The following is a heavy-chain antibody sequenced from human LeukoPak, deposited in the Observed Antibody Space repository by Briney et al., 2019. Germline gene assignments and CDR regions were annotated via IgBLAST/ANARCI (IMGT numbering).Heavy chain of an antibody. CDR1: GYTFTSYG. Sequence: ASVKVSCKASGYTFTSYGISGVRQAPGQGLEWMGWISTYIDNTNYAQNLQGRVTMTTDTSTTTAHMELRSLRSDDTAVYYCARVGCTNGVCYNPMDYWGQGTLVTVSS. D-gene: IGHD2-8*01. CDR2: ISTYIDNT. J-gene: IGHJ4*02. V-gene: IGHV1-18*01. CDR3: ARVGCTNGVCYNPMDY.